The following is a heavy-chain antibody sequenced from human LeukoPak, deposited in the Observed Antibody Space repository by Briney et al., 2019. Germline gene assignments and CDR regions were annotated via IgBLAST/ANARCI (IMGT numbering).Heavy chain of an antibody. Sequence: GGSLRLSCVVSGFTVSSNYMSWVRQAPGKGLEWVSSTVSRGTTQYADSVKGRFTVSRDTSKNTLYLQMNSLRADDTAVYYCAKCSTSAYTTGWCNWIDPWGQGTLVTVSS. J-gene: IGHJ5*02. CDR3: AKCSTSAYTTGWCNWIDP. CDR2: TVSRGTT. CDR1: GFTVSSNY. V-gene: IGHV3-53*01. D-gene: IGHD6-19*01.